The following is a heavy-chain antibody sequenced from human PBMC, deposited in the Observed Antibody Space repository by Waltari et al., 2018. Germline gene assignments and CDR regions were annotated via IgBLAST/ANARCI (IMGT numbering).Heavy chain of an antibody. CDR1: GFTFDDYA. J-gene: IGHJ4*02. CDR3: AKGALYSGSLNYFDY. V-gene: IGHV3-43D*04. Sequence: EVQLVESGGVVVQPGGSLRLSCAASGFTFDDYAMHWVRQAPGKGLEWVSLISWDGGSTYYADSVKGRFTISRDNSKNSLYLQINSLRAEDTALYYCAKGALYSGSLNYFDYWGQGTLVTVSS. D-gene: IGHD1-26*01. CDR2: ISWDGGST.